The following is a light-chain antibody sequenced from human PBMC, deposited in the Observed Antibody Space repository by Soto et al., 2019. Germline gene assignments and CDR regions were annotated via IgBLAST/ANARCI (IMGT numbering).Light chain of an antibody. CDR2: GAS. V-gene: IGKV3-15*01. Sequence: VVMTQSPATLSVSPVERATLSCRSSQSVSNNYLAWYQQKPGQVPRLLIYGASTRATGVPARFSGSGSGTDFTLTISSLQSEDFAVYYCQHYNQWPLTFGGGTRWIS. CDR1: QSVSNN. J-gene: IGKJ4*01. CDR3: QHYNQWPLT.